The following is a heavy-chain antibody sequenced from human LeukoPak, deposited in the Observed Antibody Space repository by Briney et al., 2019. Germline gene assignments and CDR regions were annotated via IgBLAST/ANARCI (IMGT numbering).Heavy chain of an antibody. CDR3: ARAFRDGYNFGSDEEIDY. CDR2: IYYSGST. V-gene: IGHV4-39*01. J-gene: IGHJ4*02. CDR1: GGSISSSSYY. Sequence: SETLSLTCTVSGGSISSSSYYWGWIRQPPGKGLEWIGRIYYSGSTYYNPSLKSRVTISVDTSKNQFSLKLSSVTAADTAVYYCARAFRDGYNFGSDEEIDYWGQGTLVTVSS. D-gene: IGHD5-24*01.